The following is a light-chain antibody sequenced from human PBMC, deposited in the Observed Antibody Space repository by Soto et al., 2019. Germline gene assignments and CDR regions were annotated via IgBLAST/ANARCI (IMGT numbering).Light chain of an antibody. V-gene: IGKV3-20*01. J-gene: IGKJ3*01. Sequence: EIVLTQSPGTLSLSPGERATLSCRASQSVSSSYLAWYQHKPGQAPRLLIYGASTRATGIPDRFSGSGSGTDFTLTSSRLEAEDFAVYYCQQFGSPFTFGPGTKVDLK. CDR2: GAS. CDR1: QSVSSSY. CDR3: QQFGSPFT.